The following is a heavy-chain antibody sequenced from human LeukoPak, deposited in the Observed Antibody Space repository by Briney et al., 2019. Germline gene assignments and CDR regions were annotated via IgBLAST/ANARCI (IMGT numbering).Heavy chain of an antibody. CDR1: GGSISNYF. J-gene: IGHJ4*02. CDR3: ARRPTGDPKFDY. D-gene: IGHD7-27*01. Sequence: SETLSLICSVSGGSISNYFWTWIRQPPGKGLEWIGYIYSSGSTYYNPSLKSRVTISVDTSKNRFSLKLSTVTAADTAVYYCARRPTGDPKFDYWGQGTLVTVSS. V-gene: IGHV4-59*08. CDR2: IYSSGST.